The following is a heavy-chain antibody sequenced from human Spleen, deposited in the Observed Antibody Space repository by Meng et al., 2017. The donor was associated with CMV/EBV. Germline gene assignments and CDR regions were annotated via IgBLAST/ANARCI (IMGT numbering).Heavy chain of an antibody. J-gene: IGHJ6*02. CDR1: GGSFSGYY. CDR3: AREYCSSTSCYYGMDV. V-gene: IGHV4-59*01. Sequence: SETLSLTCAVYGGSFSGYYWSWIRQPPGKGLEWIGYIYYSGSTNYNPSLKSRVTISVDTSKNQFSLKLSSVTAADTAVYYCAREYCSSTSCYYGMDVWGQGTTVTVSS. CDR2: IYYSGST. D-gene: IGHD2-2*01.